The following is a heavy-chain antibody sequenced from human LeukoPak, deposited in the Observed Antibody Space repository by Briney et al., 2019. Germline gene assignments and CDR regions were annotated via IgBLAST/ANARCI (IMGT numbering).Heavy chain of an antibody. Sequence: SETLSLTCTVSGGSITSSYWSWLRQPPGKGLQWIGYFYYSGATNYNPSPKSRVTISVDTSKTQLSLKMTSMTAADTAVYYCARWNNGGDYWGQRTLVTVSS. CDR2: FYYSGAT. D-gene: IGHD1/OR15-1a*01. CDR3: ARWNNGGDY. V-gene: IGHV4-59*08. CDR1: GGSITSSY. J-gene: IGHJ4*02.